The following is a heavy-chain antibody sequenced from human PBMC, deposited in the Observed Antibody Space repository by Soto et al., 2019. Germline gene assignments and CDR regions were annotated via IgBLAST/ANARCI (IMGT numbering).Heavy chain of an antibody. CDR2: IYYSGST. J-gene: IGHJ6*02. CDR1: GGYISSGGYY. Sequence: SETVSLTCTVSGGYISSGGYYCGWIRKDAGKGLEWIGYIYYSGSTYYNPSLKSRVTISVDTSKNQFSLKLSSVTAADTAVYYCARGPSRNIVVVAAAAHSYYYYGMDVWGQGPTVTVSS. CDR3: ARGPSRNIVVVAAAAHSYYYYGMDV. D-gene: IGHD2-2*01. V-gene: IGHV4-31*03.